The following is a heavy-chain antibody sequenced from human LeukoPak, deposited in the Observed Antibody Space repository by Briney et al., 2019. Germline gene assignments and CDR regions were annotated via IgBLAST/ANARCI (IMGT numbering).Heavy chain of an antibody. Sequence: GGSLRLSCAASGFTFSSYGMHWVRQAPGKGLEWVAFIRYDGSNKYYADSVKGRFTISRDNSKNTLYLQMNSLRAEDTAVYYCTRGTIYYGLGSESDFWGQGTLVTVSS. V-gene: IGHV3-30*02. CDR3: TRGTIYYGLGSESDF. CDR2: IRYDGSNK. CDR1: GFTFSSYG. J-gene: IGHJ4*02. D-gene: IGHD3-10*01.